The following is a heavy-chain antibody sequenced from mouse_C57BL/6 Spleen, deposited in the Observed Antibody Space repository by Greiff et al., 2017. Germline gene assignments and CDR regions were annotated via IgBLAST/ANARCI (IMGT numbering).Heavy chain of an antibody. CDR1: GYTFTDYY. Sequence: VQLKQSGPELVKPGASVKISCKASGYTFTDYYMNWVKQSHGKSLEWIGDINPNNGGTSYNQKFKGKATLTVDKSSSTAYMELRSLTSEDSAVYYCARRVYWVSSYYAMDYWGQGTSVTVSS. V-gene: IGHV1-26*01. J-gene: IGHJ4*01. D-gene: IGHD4-1*01. CDR2: INPNNGGT. CDR3: ARRVYWVSSYYAMDY.